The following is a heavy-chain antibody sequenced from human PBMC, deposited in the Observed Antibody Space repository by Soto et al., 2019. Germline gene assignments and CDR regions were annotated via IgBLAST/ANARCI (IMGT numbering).Heavy chain of an antibody. CDR3: AKNPRAAAGREYFDF. CDR2: ISGSGGST. Sequence: EVQLLESGGGLVQPGGSLRLSCAASGFTFSSYAMSWVRQAPGKGPEWVSAISGSGGSTYYSDSVKGRFTISRDNSKYTLYLKTNSLRAEDTAVYFCAKNPRAAAGREYFDFWALGTLVTVSS. CDR1: GFTFSSYA. V-gene: IGHV3-23*01. D-gene: IGHD6-13*01. J-gene: IGHJ4*02.